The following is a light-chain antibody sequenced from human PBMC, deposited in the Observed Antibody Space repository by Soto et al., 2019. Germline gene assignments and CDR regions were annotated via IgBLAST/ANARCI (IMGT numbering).Light chain of an antibody. V-gene: IGLV2-14*01. Sequence: QSVLTQPASVSGSPGQSITISCTGTSSDIGAYNYVSWYQQHPGKAPKLMIYEVSNRPSGVSNRFSGSRSGNTASLTISGLQADDEADYYCSAYTSTTLVVFGGGTKLTVL. CDR3: SAYTSTTLVV. CDR2: EVS. J-gene: IGLJ2*01. CDR1: SSDIGAYNY.